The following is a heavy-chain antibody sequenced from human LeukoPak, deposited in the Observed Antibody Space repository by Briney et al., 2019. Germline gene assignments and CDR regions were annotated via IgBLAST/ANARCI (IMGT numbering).Heavy chain of an antibody. J-gene: IGHJ5*02. D-gene: IGHD3-10*01. Sequence: SETLSLTCTVSGGSISSSSYYWGWIRQPPGKGLEWIGSIYYSGSTYYNPSLKSRVTISVDTSKNQFSLKLSSVTAADTAVYYCARRGSYGSGSLPNFWLDPWGQGTLVTVSS. V-gene: IGHV4-39*01. CDR1: GGSISSSSYY. CDR2: IYYSGST. CDR3: ARRGSYGSGSLPNFWLDP.